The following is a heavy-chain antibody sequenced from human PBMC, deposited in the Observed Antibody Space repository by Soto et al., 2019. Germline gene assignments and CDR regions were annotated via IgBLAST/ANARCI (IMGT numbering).Heavy chain of an antibody. V-gene: IGHV3-11*01. J-gene: IGHJ5*02. CDR2: ISSSGNSI. CDR1: GFSFSDYY. CDR3: VRDDDYGGTNNWFDP. D-gene: IGHD4-17*01. Sequence: QEQLVESGGGVVKPGASLRLSCTASGFSFSDYYMSWIRQAPGKGLECIAYISSSGNSIYYADSVKGRFTVSRDNAKNSLYLHMNSLTAEDTAMYYCVRDDDYGGTNNWFDPWGQGTLVTVSS.